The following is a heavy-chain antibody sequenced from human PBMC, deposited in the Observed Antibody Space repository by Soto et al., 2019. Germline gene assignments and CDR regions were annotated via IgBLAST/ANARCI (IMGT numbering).Heavy chain of an antibody. CDR1: GYTFTTDG. J-gene: IGHJ4*02. D-gene: IGHD6-6*01. V-gene: IGHV1-18*04. Sequence: VASVKVSCKASGYTFTTDGITWLRQAPGQGLEWMGWISAYDGNTNYAQKFQGRVSMTTDPSTNTAYMELRSLRSDDTAVYYCARDPATAYSSSSFDYWGQGTLVTVSS. CDR3: ARDPATAYSSSSFDY. CDR2: ISAYDGNT.